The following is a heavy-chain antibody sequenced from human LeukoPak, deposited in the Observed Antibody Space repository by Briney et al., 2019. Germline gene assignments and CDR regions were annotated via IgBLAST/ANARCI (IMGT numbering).Heavy chain of an antibody. CDR1: GGSFSGYY. CDR3: ARGTMVVTDFDY. Sequence: SETLSLTCAVYGGSFSGYYWSWTRQPPGKGLEWIGEINHSGSTNYNPSLKSRVTISVDTSKNQFSLKLSSVTAADTAVYYCARGTMVVTDFDYWGQGTLVTVSS. J-gene: IGHJ4*02. D-gene: IGHD4-23*01. CDR2: INHSGST. V-gene: IGHV4-34*01.